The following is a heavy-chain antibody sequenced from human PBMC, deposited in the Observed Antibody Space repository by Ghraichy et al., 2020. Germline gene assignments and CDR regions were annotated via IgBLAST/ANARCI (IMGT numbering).Heavy chain of an antibody. CDR1: GFTFSNCG. V-gene: IGHV3-23*01. Sequence: GESLNISCAASGFTFSNCGMSWVRQAPGRGLEWVAAINDNGHYTYYADSVKGRFTISRDNSKNTLYLERNSMRAEDTAVYYCTRAGTQTGGNSGDDYWGQGNLVTVSS. CDR3: TRAGTQTGGNSGDDY. CDR2: INDNGHYT. D-gene: IGHD4-23*01. J-gene: IGHJ4*02.